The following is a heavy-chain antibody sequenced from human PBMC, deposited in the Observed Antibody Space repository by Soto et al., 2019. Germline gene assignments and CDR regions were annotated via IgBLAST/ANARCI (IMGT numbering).Heavy chain of an antibody. CDR1: GGTFYTYT. Sequence: SVKVSCKXSGGTFYTYTFSWVRQAPGQGLEWMGSITPIYPTTNYAEKFQGRLTVTADGSTSTAYMELSSLTSDDTAVYYCARIPRYSFPTSDDLDSWGQGTLVTVSS. CDR2: ITPIYPTT. J-gene: IGHJ4*02. D-gene: IGHD5-18*01. CDR3: ARIPRYSFPTSDDLDS. V-gene: IGHV1-69*13.